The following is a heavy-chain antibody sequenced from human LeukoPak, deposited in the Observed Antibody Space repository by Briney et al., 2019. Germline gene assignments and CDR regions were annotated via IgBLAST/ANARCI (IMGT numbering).Heavy chain of an antibody. CDR3: ARGSTAAD. CDR2: INPDGSEK. V-gene: IGHV3-7*01. J-gene: IGHJ4*02. CDR1: GFTFSSYA. D-gene: IGHD1-26*01. Sequence: GGSLRPSCAASGFTFSSYAMSWVRQAPGKGLEWVANINPDGSEKHYVDSLKGRFAISRDNPKNSLYLQMNSLRDEDTAVYYCARGSTAADWGLGTLVTVSS.